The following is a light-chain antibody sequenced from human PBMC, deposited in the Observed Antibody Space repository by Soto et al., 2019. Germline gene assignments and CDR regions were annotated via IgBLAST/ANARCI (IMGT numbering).Light chain of an antibody. CDR1: QSLLSGADNKDY. Sequence: DIVMTQSPDSLAVSLGERVTINCKSSQSLLSGADNKDYLAWSQQNPGQPPKLLIYWAYIRASGVPDRFTGSGSGTDFTLTINSLQPEDVAVYYCHQQDSAPLTFGGGTKLEI. J-gene: IGKJ4*01. V-gene: IGKV4-1*01. CDR3: HQQDSAPLT. CDR2: WAY.